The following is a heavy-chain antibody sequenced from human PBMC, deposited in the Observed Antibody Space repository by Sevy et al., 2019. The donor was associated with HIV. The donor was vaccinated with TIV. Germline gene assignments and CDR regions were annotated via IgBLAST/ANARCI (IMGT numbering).Heavy chain of an antibody. D-gene: IGHD3-22*01. CDR3: TTDPYYYDSSGDY. CDR2: IKSKNDGGTP. Sequence: GGSLRLSCEASGFTLSNAWMSWVRQAPGKGLEWVGRIKSKNDGGTPDYAAPVKGRFTISRDDSKKTLYLQMNSLKTEDTAVYYCTTDPYYYDSSGDYWGQGTLVIVSS. CDR1: GFTLSNAW. J-gene: IGHJ4*02. V-gene: IGHV3-15*01.